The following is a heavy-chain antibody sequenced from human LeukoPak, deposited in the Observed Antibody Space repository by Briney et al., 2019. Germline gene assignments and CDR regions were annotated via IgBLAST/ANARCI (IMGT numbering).Heavy chain of an antibody. V-gene: IGHV3-48*01. CDR3: ARGVY. CDR2: ISSSSTI. Sequence: GGSLRLSCAASGFTFSSYSMNWVRQAPGKGLEWVSYISSSSTIYYADSVKGRFTISRGNAKNSLYLQMNSLRAEDTAVYYCARGVYWGQGTLVTVSS. CDR1: GFTFSSYS. J-gene: IGHJ4*02.